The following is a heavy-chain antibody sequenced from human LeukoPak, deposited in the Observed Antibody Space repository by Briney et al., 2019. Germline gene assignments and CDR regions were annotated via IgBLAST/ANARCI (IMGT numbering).Heavy chain of an antibody. CDR1: GYTFTSYS. J-gene: IGHJ4*02. CDR3: AREGATVFDWYRRYFDY. D-gene: IGHD3-9*01. CDR2: ISAYNGNT. V-gene: IGHV1-18*01. Sequence: GASVKVSCKASGYTFTSYSISWVRQAPGQGLEWMGWISAYNGNTNYAQKLQGRVTMTTDTSTSTAYMGLSSLRSEDTAVYYCAREGATVFDWYRRYFDYWGQGTLVTVSS.